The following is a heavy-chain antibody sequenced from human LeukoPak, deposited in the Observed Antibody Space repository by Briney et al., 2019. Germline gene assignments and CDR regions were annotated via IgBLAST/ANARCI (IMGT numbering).Heavy chain of an antibody. Sequence: GGSLRLSCAASGFTFSSYAMHWVRQATGKGLEWVAVISYDGSNKYYADSVKGRFTISRDNSKNTLYLQMNSLRAEDTAVYYCARHTVLMVYGQESDDYYGMDVWGQGTTVTVSS. D-gene: IGHD2-8*01. V-gene: IGHV3-30-3*01. CDR1: GFTFSSYA. CDR2: ISYDGSNK. J-gene: IGHJ6*02. CDR3: ARHTVLMVYGQESDDYYGMDV.